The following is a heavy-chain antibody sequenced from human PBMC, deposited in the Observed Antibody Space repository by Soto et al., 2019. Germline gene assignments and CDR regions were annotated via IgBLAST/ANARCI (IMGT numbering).Heavy chain of an antibody. Sequence: ASVKVSCKASGGTFSSYTISWVRQAPGQGLEWMGRIIPILGIANYAQKFQDRVTITADKSTSTAYMELSSLRSEDTAVYYCARDKGDCSGGSCYRNEEYFQHWGQGTLVTVSS. J-gene: IGHJ1*01. CDR3: ARDKGDCSGGSCYRNEEYFQH. D-gene: IGHD2-15*01. CDR1: GGTFSSYT. CDR2: IIPILGIA. V-gene: IGHV1-69*04.